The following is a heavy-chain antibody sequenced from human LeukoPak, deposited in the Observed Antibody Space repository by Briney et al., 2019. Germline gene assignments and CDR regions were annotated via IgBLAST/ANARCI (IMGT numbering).Heavy chain of an antibody. CDR1: GFTVRSNY. Sequence: PGGSLRLSCAASGFTVRSNYMSWVRQAPGKGLEWVSVIYSGGSTYYADSVKGRFTISRDNSKNTLYLQMNRLRAEDTAVYYCARSYSSTWDDAFDIWGQGTMVTVSS. CDR2: IYSGGST. V-gene: IGHV3-53*01. D-gene: IGHD6-13*01. J-gene: IGHJ3*02. CDR3: ARSYSSTWDDAFDI.